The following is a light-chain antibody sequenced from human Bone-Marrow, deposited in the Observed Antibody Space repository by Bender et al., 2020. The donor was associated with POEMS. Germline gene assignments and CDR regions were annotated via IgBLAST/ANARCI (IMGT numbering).Light chain of an antibody. CDR2: DVK. CDR3: CSYQSRELPII. CDR1: SSDVGGYNY. V-gene: IGLV2-14*03. Sequence: QSALTQPASVSGSPGQSISISCTGTSSDVGGYNYVSWYQHHPGEAPQLIFFDVKERPSGVSNRFSGSKSGNTASLTISWLQAEDEADYYCCSYQSRELPIIFGGGTKLTVL. J-gene: IGLJ2*01.